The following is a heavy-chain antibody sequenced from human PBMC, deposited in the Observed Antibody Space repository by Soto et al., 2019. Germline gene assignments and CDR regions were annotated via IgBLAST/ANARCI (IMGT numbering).Heavy chain of an antibody. Sequence: EVQLLESGGYSVQPGGALRLSCAASGFTFSSYAMHWVRRPPGKGLEWVSSISGSGGTAYYADSVKGRFSISRDSLVNTLYLQMNSLRAEKTAVYYCTKGRRQNWIFEYCGQRTLVTVTP. CDR3: TKGRRQNWIFEY. CDR2: ISGSGGTA. V-gene: IGHV3-23*01. J-gene: IGHJ4*02. CDR1: GFTFSSYA. D-gene: IGHD2-2*03.